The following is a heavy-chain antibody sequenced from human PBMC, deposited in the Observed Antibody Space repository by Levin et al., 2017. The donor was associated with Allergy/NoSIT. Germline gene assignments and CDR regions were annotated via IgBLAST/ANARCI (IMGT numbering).Heavy chain of an antibody. Sequence: PGGSLRLSCAASGFTFSSSAMSWVRQAPGKGLEWVSAITGSGGDTYYADSVKGRFSISRDNSKNTLYLQMNSLRAEDTAVYYCEKSVDWGQGYVYYYGMDVWGQGTTVTVSS. CDR2: ITGSGGDT. D-gene: IGHD3-16*01. J-gene: IGHJ6*02. CDR3: EKSVDWGQGYVYYYGMDV. V-gene: IGHV3-23*01. CDR1: GFTFSSSA.